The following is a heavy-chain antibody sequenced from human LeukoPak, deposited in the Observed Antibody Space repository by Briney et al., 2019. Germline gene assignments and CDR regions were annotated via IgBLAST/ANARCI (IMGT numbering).Heavy chain of an antibody. CDR3: ASSSGGYYDYVWGSYRPQPFDY. CDR1: GGSISSGGYY. J-gene: IGHJ4*02. V-gene: IGHV4-31*03. Sequence: SETLSLTRTVSGGSISSGGYYWSWIRQHPGKGLEWIGYIYYSGSTYYNPSLKSRVTISVDTSKNQFSLKLSSVTAADTAVYYCASSSGGYYDYVWGSYRPQPFDYWGQGTLVTVSS. D-gene: IGHD3-16*02. CDR2: IYYSGST.